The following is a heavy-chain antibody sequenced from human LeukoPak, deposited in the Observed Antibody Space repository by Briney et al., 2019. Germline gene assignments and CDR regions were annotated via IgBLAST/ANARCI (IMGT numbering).Heavy chain of an antibody. D-gene: IGHD4-23*01. CDR1: GGSFSGYY. Sequence: SETLSLTCAVYGGSFSGYYWSWIRQAPGKGLEWIGAINDSGSTNYNPSLKSRVTISEDTSKKQFSLKMTSVTAADTAVYYCARGPYGGNDNWFDPWGQGTLVTVSS. J-gene: IGHJ5*02. CDR3: ARGPYGGNDNWFDP. CDR2: INDSGST. V-gene: IGHV4-34*01.